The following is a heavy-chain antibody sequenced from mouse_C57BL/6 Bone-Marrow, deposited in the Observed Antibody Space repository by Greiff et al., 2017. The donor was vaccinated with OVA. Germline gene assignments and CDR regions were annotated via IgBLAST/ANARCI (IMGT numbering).Heavy chain of an antibody. J-gene: IGHJ1*03. Sequence: QVQLQQPGAELVKPGASVKMSCKASGYTFTSYWITWVKQRPGQGLEWIGDIYPGSGSTNYNEKFKSKATLTADKSSSTAYMQLSSLTSEDSAVYFCARGGGLRRFPYWYFDVWGTGTTVTVSS. D-gene: IGHD2-4*01. CDR1: GYTFTSYW. V-gene: IGHV1-55*01. CDR3: ARGGGLRRFPYWYFDV. CDR2: IYPGSGST.